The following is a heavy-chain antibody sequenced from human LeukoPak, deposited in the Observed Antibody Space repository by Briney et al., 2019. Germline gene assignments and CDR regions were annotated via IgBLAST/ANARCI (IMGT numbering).Heavy chain of an antibody. D-gene: IGHD3-3*01. Sequence: ASVKVSCKASGGTFSSYAISWVRQAPGQGLEWMGGIIPIFGTANYAQKFQGRVTITTDESTSTAYMELSSLRSEDTAVYYCARTTLGDRYYDFWSGSNWFDPWGQGTLVTVSS. V-gene: IGHV1-69*05. J-gene: IGHJ5*02. CDR3: ARTTLGDRYYDFWSGSNWFDP. CDR2: IIPIFGTA. CDR1: GGTFSSYA.